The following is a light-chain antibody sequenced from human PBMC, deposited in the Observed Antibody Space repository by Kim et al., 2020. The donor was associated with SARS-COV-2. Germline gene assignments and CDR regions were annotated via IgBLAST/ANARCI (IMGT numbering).Light chain of an antibody. V-gene: IGKV1-12*01. CDR3: QQADSFPLT. J-gene: IGKJ4*01. CDR1: QGITSW. CDR2: TAS. Sequence: DIQMTQSPSSVSASVGDRVTITCRASQGITSWVAWYQQKPGKAPKLLIYTASNLQSGVPSRFSGSGSGTDFTLTISSLQPEDFATYYCQQADSFPLTFGGGTKVDIK.